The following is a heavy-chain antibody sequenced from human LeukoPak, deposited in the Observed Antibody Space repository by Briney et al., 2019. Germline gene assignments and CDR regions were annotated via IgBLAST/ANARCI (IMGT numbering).Heavy chain of an antibody. Sequence: ASVKVSCKASGYTFTDYYIHWVRQAPGQGLEWMGRINPNSGGTSSARKFQGRVTVTRDTSTSTVYMELSRLTSDDTAMYYCARQYDILTGHLDYWGQGPWSPSPQ. V-gene: IGHV1-2*06. CDR2: INPNSGGT. CDR3: ARQYDILTGHLDY. J-gene: IGHJ4*02. CDR1: GYTFTDYY. D-gene: IGHD3-9*01.